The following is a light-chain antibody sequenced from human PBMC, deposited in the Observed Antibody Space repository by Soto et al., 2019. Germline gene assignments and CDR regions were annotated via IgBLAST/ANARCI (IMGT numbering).Light chain of an antibody. J-gene: IGLJ3*02. CDR2: RNN. CDR1: SSNIGSEY. CDR3: AARDVSLSGHWV. V-gene: IGLV1-47*01. Sequence: QLVLTQPPSASGTPGQRVTISCSGSSSNIGSEYVVWYQHLPGTAPKLLIYRNNQRPSGVPDRFAGSKSGTSASLAISGLRSEDEADYYCAARDVSLSGHWVFGGGTKLTVL.